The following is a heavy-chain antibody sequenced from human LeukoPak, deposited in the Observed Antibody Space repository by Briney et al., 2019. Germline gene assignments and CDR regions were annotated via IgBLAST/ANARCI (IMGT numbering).Heavy chain of an antibody. CDR2: ISAYNGNT. CDR3: ARDRRSGPDSSGYSNWFDP. J-gene: IGHJ5*02. V-gene: IGHV1-18*01. CDR1: GYTFTSYG. Sequence: ASVKVSCKASGYTFTSYGISWVRQAPGQGLEWMGWISAYNGNTNYAQKLQGRVTMTTDTSTGTAYMELSSLTSEDTAMYYCARDRRSGPDSSGYSNWFDPWGQGTLVTVSS. D-gene: IGHD3-22*01.